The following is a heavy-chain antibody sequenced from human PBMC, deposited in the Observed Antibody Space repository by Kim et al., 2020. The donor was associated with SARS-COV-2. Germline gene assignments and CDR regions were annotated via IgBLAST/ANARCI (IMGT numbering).Heavy chain of an antibody. J-gene: IGHJ5*02. CDR2: INHSGST. CDR1: GGSFSGYY. D-gene: IGHD2-21*01. Sequence: SETLSLTCAVYGGSFSGYYWSWIRQPPGKGLEWIGEINHSGSTNYNPSLKSRVTISVDTSKNQFSLKLSSVTAADTAVYYCARENQGVYCGGDCFGWSWFDPWGQGTLVTVSS. CDR3: ARENQGVYCGGDCFGWSWFDP. V-gene: IGHV4-34*01.